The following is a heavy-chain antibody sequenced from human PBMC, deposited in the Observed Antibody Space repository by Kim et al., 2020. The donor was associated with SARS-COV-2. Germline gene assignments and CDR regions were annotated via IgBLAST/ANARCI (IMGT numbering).Heavy chain of an antibody. Sequence: GGSLRLSCAASGFTFSSYGMHWVRQAPGKGLEWVAVIWYDGSNKYYADSVKGRFTISRDNSKNTLYLQMNSLRAEDTAVYYCAKDKEYSSSWPNGSYGMDVWGQGTTVTVSS. CDR3: AKDKEYSSSWPNGSYGMDV. J-gene: IGHJ6*02. D-gene: IGHD6-13*01. CDR2: IWYDGSNK. CDR1: GFTFSSYG. V-gene: IGHV3-33*06.